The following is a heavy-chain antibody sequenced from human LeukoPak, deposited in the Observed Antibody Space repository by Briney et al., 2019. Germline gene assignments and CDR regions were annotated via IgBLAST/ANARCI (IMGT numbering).Heavy chain of an antibody. J-gene: IGHJ4*02. D-gene: IGHD3-10*01. CDR1: GFTFSSYA. Sequence: GGSLRLSCAASGFTFSSYAMSWVRQAPGKGLEWVSAISGSGGSTYYADSVKGRFTISRDNSKNTLYLQMNSLRAEDTAVYYCAKTSRPGVDRGVRFDYWGQGTLVTVSS. CDR2: ISGSGGST. V-gene: IGHV3-23*01. CDR3: AKTSRPGVDRGVRFDY.